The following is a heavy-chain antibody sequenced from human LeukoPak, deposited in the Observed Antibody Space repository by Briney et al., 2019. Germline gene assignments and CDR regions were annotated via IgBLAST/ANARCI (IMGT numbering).Heavy chain of an antibody. D-gene: IGHD5-18*01. CDR3: AREWVDTAVVPAFDI. V-gene: IGHV1-69*13. Sequence: SVTVSCKASGGTFSSYAISWVRQAPGQGLEWMGGIIPIFGTANYAQKFQGRVTITADESTSTAYMELSSLRSEDTAVYYCAREWVDTAVVPAFDIWGQGTMVTVSS. CDR1: GGTFSSYA. CDR2: IIPIFGTA. J-gene: IGHJ3*02.